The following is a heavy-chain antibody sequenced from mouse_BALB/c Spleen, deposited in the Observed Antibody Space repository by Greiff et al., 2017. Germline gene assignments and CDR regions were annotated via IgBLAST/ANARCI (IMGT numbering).Heavy chain of an antibody. J-gene: IGHJ2*01. CDR3: ARSGDYDRNYFDC. CDR1: GYAFTNYL. D-gene: IGHD2-4*01. V-gene: IGHV1-54*01. Sequence: QVQLKESGAELVRPGTSVKVSCKASGYAFTNYLIEWVKQRPGQGLEWIGVINPGSGGTNYNEKFKGKATLTADKSSSTAYMQLSSLTSDDSAVYFCARSGDYDRNYFDCWGQGATRTVSS. CDR2: INPGSGGT.